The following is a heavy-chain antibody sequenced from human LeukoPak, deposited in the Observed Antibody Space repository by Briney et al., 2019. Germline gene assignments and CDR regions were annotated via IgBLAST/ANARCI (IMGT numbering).Heavy chain of an antibody. V-gene: IGHV1-2*02. CDR3: ARRMAAAGTRVFDH. Sequence: ASVKVSCKASGYTFTGYYMYWVRQAPGQGLEWMGWINPNSGGTNYAQRFQGRVTMTRDTSISTAYMELSRLRSDDTAVYYCARRMAAAGTRVFDHWGQGTLVTVSS. CDR1: GYTFTGYY. CDR2: INPNSGGT. D-gene: IGHD6-13*01. J-gene: IGHJ4*02.